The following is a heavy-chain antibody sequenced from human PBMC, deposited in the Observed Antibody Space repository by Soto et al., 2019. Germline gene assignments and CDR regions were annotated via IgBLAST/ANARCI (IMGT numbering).Heavy chain of an antibody. CDR2: IYYSGST. Sequence: SETLSLTCTVYGGSISSGGYYWSWIRQHPGKGLEWIGYIYYSGSTYYNPSLKSRVTISVDTSKNQFSLKLSSVTAADTAVYYCARLTIMITSEGYFDYWGQGTLVTVSS. D-gene: IGHD3-16*01. J-gene: IGHJ4*02. V-gene: IGHV4-31*03. CDR3: ARLTIMITSEGYFDY. CDR1: GGSISSGGYY.